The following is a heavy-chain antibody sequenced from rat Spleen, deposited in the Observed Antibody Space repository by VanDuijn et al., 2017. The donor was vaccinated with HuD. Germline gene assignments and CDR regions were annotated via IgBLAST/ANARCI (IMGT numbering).Heavy chain of an antibody. D-gene: IGHD2-2*01. V-gene: IGHV5-29*01. CDR1: GFAFSDFF. CDR3: AGAGYLRDWYFDF. Sequence: EVRLVESDGGLVQPGGSLKLSCAASGFAFSDFFMAWVRQAPAKGLEWVATISSDGSTTYYRDSVKGRFTISRDNAKRTLFLQMDSLRSDDTATYYCAGAGYLRDWYFDFWGPGTMVIVSS. CDR2: ISSDGSTT. J-gene: IGHJ1*01.